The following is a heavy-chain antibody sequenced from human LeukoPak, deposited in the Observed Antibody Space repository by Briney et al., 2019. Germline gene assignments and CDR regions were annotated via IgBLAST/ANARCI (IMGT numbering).Heavy chain of an antibody. V-gene: IGHV1-46*01. Sequence: ASVKVSCKASGYTFTSDYMHWVRQDLAQGLEWMGIINPSGGSTSYAQKFQGRVTMTRDTSTSTVYMELSSLRSEDTAVYYCASLGYGSGKYDYWGQGTLVTVSS. CDR3: ASLGYGSGKYDY. CDR2: INPSGGST. J-gene: IGHJ4*02. CDR1: GYTFTSDY. D-gene: IGHD3-10*01.